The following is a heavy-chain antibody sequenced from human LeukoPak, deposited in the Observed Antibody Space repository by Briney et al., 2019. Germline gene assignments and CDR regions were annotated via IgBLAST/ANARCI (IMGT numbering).Heavy chain of an antibody. J-gene: IGHJ4*02. D-gene: IGHD2-15*01. CDR2: ISWNSGSI. CDR1: GFTFDDYA. Sequence: GGSLRLSCAASGFTFDDYAMHWVRQAPGKGLEWVSGISWNSGSIGYADSVRGRFTISRDNAKNSLYLQMNSLRAEDTALYYCAKDSCSGGSCYFDYWGQGTLVTVSS. CDR3: AKDSCSGGSCYFDY. V-gene: IGHV3-9*01.